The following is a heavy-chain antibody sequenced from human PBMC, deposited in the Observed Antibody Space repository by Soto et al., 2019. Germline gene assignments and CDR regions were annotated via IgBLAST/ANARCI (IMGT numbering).Heavy chain of an antibody. D-gene: IGHD1-1*01. J-gene: IGHJ6*02. V-gene: IGHV4-34*01. CDR3: ARGERLAYGMDV. CDR1: GGSFSGYY. Sequence: SETLSLTCAVYGGSFSGYYWSWIRQPPGKGLEWIGEINHSGSTNYNPSLKSRVTISVDTFKNQFSLKLSSVTAADTAVYYCARGERLAYGMDVWGQGTTVT. CDR2: INHSGST.